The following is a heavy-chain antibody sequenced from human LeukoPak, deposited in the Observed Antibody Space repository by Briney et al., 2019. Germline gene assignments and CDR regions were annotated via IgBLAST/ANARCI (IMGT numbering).Heavy chain of an antibody. Sequence: SETLSLTCTVSGGSISSGNYYWSWIRQPAGKGLEWIGRIYSSGSTNYNPSFKSRVTISVDTSKNQFSLKLRSVTAADTAVYYCAREGWFYRGSRTSPIDHWGQGTLVTVSS. J-gene: IGHJ4*02. CDR1: GGSISSGNYY. D-gene: IGHD3-10*01. CDR3: AREGWFYRGSRTSPIDH. CDR2: IYSSGST. V-gene: IGHV4-61*02.